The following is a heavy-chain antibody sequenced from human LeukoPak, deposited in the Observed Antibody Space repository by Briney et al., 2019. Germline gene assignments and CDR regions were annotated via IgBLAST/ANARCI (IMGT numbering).Heavy chain of an antibody. J-gene: IGHJ3*02. V-gene: IGHV3-23*01. CDR2: ISDSGDNT. D-gene: IGHD3-22*01. Sequence: GGSLRLSCAASEFSVGSNYMTWVRQAPGKGLDWVSGISDSGDNTYFADSVKGRFTISRDNSKNTLYLQMNSLRAEDTAVYYCAKDRGYYFRDAFDIWGQGTMVTVSS. CDR3: AKDRGYYFRDAFDI. CDR1: EFSVGSNY.